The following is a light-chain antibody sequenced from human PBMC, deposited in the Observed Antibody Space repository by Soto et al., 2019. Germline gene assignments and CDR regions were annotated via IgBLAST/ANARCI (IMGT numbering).Light chain of an antibody. CDR1: QRVGSF. CDR3: QQRSNWQWT. Sequence: EIVLTQSPATLSLSPGEEATLSCRASQRVGSFLAWYQQKPGQAPRLLIYDASNRATGIPARFSGSGSGTDFTLTISSLEPEDFALYYCQQRSNWQWTFGQGTRVEIK. CDR2: DAS. J-gene: IGKJ1*01. V-gene: IGKV3-11*01.